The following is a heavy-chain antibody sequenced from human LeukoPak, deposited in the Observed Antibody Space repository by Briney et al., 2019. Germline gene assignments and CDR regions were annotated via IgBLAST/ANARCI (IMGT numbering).Heavy chain of an antibody. J-gene: IGHJ4*02. D-gene: IGHD5/OR15-5a*01. CDR3: GSGSRFDY. CDR2: IYSGGSI. V-gene: IGHV3-53*04. CDR1: GFTVSDNY. Sequence: GGSLRLSCAASGFTVSDNYMSWVRQAPGKGLEWVSVIYSGGSIYYTDSVEGRFTISRHDSKNTLYLQMNSLRTEDTAVYYCGSGSRFDYWGQGTLVTVSS.